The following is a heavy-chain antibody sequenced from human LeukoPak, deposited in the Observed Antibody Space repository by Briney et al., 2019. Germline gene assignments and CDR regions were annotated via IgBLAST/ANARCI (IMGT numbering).Heavy chain of an antibody. CDR3: AKDHGYDSSGYTDY. V-gene: IGHV3-30*18. D-gene: IGHD3-22*01. Sequence: GGSLRLSCAASGFTFSSYGMHWVRQAPGKGLEWVAVISYDGSNKYYADSVKGRYTISRDNSKNTLYLQMNSLRAEDTAVYYCAKDHGYDSSGYTDYWGQGTLVTVSS. CDR1: GFTFSSYG. CDR2: ISYDGSNK. J-gene: IGHJ4*02.